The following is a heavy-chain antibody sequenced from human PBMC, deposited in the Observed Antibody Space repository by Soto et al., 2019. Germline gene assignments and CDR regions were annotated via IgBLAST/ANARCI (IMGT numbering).Heavy chain of an antibody. V-gene: IGHV4-59*08. CDR1: GGSIRSYY. Sequence: QVQLQESGPGLVRPSDTLSLTCTVSGGSIRSYYWSWIRQPPGKGLEWIGCTYYSGSTNYNPSLKSRVTISVDTSKNQFSLRLTSVTAADTAVYYCATTRDPTHYRYYYYMDVWGKGTAVTVSS. CDR2: TYYSGST. CDR3: ATTRDPTHYRYYYYMDV. J-gene: IGHJ6*03. D-gene: IGHD1-26*01.